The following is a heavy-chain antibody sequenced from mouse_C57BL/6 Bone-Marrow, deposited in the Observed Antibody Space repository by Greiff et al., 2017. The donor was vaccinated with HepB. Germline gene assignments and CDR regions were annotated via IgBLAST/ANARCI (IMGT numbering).Heavy chain of an antibody. Sequence: EVQLVESGGGLVKPGGSLKLSCAASGFTFSSYAMSWVRQTPEKRLEWVATISDGGSYTYYPDNVKGRFTISRDNAKNNLYLQMSHLKSEDTAMYYCAPYGNCAMDYWGQGTSVTVSS. CDR2: ISDGGSYT. J-gene: IGHJ4*01. D-gene: IGHD2-10*02. V-gene: IGHV5-4*01. CDR1: GFTFSSYA. CDR3: APYGNCAMDY.